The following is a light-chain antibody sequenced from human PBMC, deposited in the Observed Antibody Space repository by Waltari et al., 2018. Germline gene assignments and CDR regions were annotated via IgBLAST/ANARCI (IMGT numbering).Light chain of an antibody. CDR1: SSDVGGYIY. CDR3: GSYASGNSIL. J-gene: IGLJ2*01. Sequence: QSALTQPASMSGSPGQSITIPCTGTSSDVGGYIYVSWYQQHPGEAPKLMIFEVSRRPSWVSDRFSGSKSGNTASLTISGLQAEDEADYYCGSYASGNSILFGGGTKVTVL. V-gene: IGLV2-14*03. CDR2: EVS.